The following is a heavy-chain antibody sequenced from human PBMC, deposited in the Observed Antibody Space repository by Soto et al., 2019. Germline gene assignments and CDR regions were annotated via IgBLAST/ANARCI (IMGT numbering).Heavy chain of an antibody. Sequence: EVQLVGSGGGLVQPGGSLRLSCAASGFTFSSYSMNWVRQAPGKGLEWVSYISTSSSTIYYADSVKGRFTISRDNAKNSLYLQMNSMRAEDTAVYYCAREYCSSTSCLYDYWGQGTLVTVST. CDR2: ISTSSSTI. D-gene: IGHD2-2*01. V-gene: IGHV3-48*01. CDR1: GFTFSSYS. CDR3: AREYCSSTSCLYDY. J-gene: IGHJ4*02.